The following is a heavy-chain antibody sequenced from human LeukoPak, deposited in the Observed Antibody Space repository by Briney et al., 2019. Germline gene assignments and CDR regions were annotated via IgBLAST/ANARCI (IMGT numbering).Heavy chain of an antibody. CDR2: IYPGDSDT. CDR1: GYSFTSYW. V-gene: IGHV5-51*01. J-gene: IGHJ6*03. CDR3: ARHGNDFWSGYYAGLYYMDV. Sequence: GESLKISCKGSGYSFTSYWIGWVRQMPGKGLEWMGIIYPGDSDTRYSPSFQGQVTISADKSISTAYLQWSSLKASDTAMYYCARHGNDFWSGYYAGLYYMDVWGKGTTVTVSS. D-gene: IGHD3-3*01.